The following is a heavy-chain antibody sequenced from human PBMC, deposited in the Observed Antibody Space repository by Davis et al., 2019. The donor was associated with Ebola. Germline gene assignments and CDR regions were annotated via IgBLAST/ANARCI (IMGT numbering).Heavy chain of an antibody. CDR1: GYTFTSYD. Sequence: ASVKVSCKASGYTFTSYDINWVRQATGQGLEWMGWMNPNSGNTGYAQKFQGRVTMTRNTSISTAYMELSSLRSEDTAVYYCARIPPRVANYYDSSGWAFFDYWGQGTLVTVSS. CDR3: ARIPPRVANYYDSSGWAFFDY. D-gene: IGHD3-22*01. CDR2: MNPNSGNT. J-gene: IGHJ4*02. V-gene: IGHV1-8*01.